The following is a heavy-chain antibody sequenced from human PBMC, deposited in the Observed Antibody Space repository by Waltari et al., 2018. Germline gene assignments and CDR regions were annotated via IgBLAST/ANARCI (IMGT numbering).Heavy chain of an antibody. CDR2: ISYEGKNK. CDR3: ASGGYYNMDA. V-gene: IGHV3-30*03. J-gene: IGHJ6*03. Sequence: QVQLVESGGGVVQPGTSLRLSCAASGFTFRNYGLPWVRQAPGKGLEWVAIISYEGKNKYYVDSVKGRFTISRDNSKNTLFLQMNSLRPEDTAVYYCASGGYYNMDAWGKGTTVTISS. D-gene: IGHD3-16*01. CDR1: GFTFRNYG.